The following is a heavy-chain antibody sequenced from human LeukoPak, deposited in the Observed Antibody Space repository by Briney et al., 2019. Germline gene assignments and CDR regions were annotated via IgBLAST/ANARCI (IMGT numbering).Heavy chain of an antibody. J-gene: IGHJ6*03. D-gene: IGHD3-10*01. CDR3: ARHIGSGMGYYYYMDV. CDR2: IYPGDSDT. CDR1: GSPFTSYW. V-gene: IGHV5-51*01. Sequence: GAPLQISCQGSGSPFTSYWIGWVRQLPGKGLEGMGIIYPGDSDTRYSPSFQGQVTISANKSISTAYLQWSSLKASDTAMYYCARHIGSGMGYYYYMDVWGKGTTVTVSS.